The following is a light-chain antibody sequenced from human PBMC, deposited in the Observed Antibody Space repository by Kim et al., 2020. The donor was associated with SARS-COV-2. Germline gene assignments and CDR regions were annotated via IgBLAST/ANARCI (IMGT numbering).Light chain of an antibody. J-gene: IGKJ2*01. Sequence: GDSVTIACRASQSIRSWLAWYQQNPGKAPKLLIHEASILEDGVPSRFSGSGYGTDFTLTISGLQPDDSATYYCQQYDSLSSFGQGTKLE. V-gene: IGKV1-5*01. CDR3: QQYDSLSS. CDR1: QSIRSW. CDR2: EAS.